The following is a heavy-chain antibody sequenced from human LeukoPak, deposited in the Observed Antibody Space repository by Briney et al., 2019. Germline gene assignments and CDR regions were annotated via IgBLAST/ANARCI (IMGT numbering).Heavy chain of an antibody. D-gene: IGHD3-22*01. CDR1: GGTFSSYA. Sequence: GASVKVSCKASGGTFSSYAISWVRQAPGQGLEWMGGIIPMFATANYAQKFRGRVTMTADESTSTAYMHLSSLRSEDTAVYFCASSGDSSGIDKFWGQGTLVTVSS. J-gene: IGHJ4*02. V-gene: IGHV1-69*13. CDR3: ASSGDSSGIDKF. CDR2: IIPMFATA.